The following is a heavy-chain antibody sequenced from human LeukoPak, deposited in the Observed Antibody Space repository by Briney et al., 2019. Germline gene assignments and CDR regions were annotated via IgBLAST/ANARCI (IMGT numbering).Heavy chain of an antibody. CDR3: TRMTAGHDY. D-gene: IGHD2-21*02. CDR1: GVSFDDYY. V-gene: IGHV4-34*01. Sequence: SETLSLTCAVSGVSFDDYYWSWVGQTPGRELEWIGEINHSGYTNDSPSLKSRVTLSIGTSRKQFSLNLRSVTVADTGIYYCTRMTAGHDYWGQGTLVTVSS. J-gene: IGHJ4*02. CDR2: INHSGYT.